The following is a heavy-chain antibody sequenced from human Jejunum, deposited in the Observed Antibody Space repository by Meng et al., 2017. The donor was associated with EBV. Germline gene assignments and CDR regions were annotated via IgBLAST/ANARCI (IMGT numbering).Heavy chain of an antibody. CDR1: SGSISSYY. V-gene: IGHV4-59*01. CDR3: ARGISIGGSGWYIFDY. CDR2: IHDSGIT. J-gene: IGHJ4*02. Sequence: QVQLQEPGPELVNPSETLSLTCTVSSGSISSYYWSWIRQPPGKGLEWIGYIHDSGITTYTPSLKSRLTMSVDTSKHQFSLNLSSVTAADTAVYYCARGISIGGSGWYIFDYWGQGTLVTVAS. D-gene: IGHD6-19*01.